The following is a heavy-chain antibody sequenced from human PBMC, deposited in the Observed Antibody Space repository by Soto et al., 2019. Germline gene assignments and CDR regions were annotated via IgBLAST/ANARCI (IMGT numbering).Heavy chain of an antibody. D-gene: IGHD3-22*01. V-gene: IGHV3-23*01. CDR3: AKDSLPYYYDSSGHYSDY. CDR2: ISGGGGNA. CDR1: GFTFSTYA. Sequence: EVQLLESGGGLVQPGGSLRLSCAASGFTFSTYAMSWVRQAPGKGLEWVSAISGGGGNAYYADSVKGRFTISRDNSKNKLYLQMSSLSAEDTAVYYCAKDSLPYYYDSSGHYSDYWGQGTLVTVSS. J-gene: IGHJ4*02.